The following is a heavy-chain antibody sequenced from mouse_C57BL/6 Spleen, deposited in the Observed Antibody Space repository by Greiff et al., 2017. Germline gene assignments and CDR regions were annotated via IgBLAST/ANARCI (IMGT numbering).Heavy chain of an antibody. Sequence: VQLQQSGAELVRPRTSVKVSCKASGYAFTNYLIEWVKQRPGQGLEWIGVINPGSGGTNYNEKFKGKATLTADKSSSTAYMQLSSLTSEDSAVYFCAREEAYGNYLDYWGQGTTLTVSS. V-gene: IGHV1-54*01. D-gene: IGHD2-1*01. CDR3: AREEAYGNYLDY. CDR2: INPGSGGT. CDR1: GYAFTNYL. J-gene: IGHJ2*01.